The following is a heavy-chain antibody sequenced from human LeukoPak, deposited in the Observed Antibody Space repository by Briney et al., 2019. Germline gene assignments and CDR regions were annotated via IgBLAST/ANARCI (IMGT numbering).Heavy chain of an antibody. D-gene: IGHD5-24*01. V-gene: IGHV3-7*01. CDR2: IKKDGSEK. CDR1: GFIFRNYW. Sequence: LSGGSQRLSCECSGFIFRNYWMSWVRQAPGKGLEWVANIKKDGSEKYYADSVKGRFTISRDNAKNSLYLQMNSLRAEDTAVYYCASLGRDGYNWDYWGQGTLVTVSS. J-gene: IGHJ4*02. CDR3: ASLGRDGYNWDY.